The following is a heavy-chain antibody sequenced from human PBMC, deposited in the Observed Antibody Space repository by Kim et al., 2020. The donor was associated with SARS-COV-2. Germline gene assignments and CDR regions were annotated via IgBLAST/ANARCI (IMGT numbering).Heavy chain of an antibody. J-gene: IGHJ4*02. Sequence: KFQGRVNITRDRSASTAYRELSSLRSEDTAVYYCARAKKLPGIAAAGFDYWGQGTLVTVSS. V-gene: IGHV1-3*01. D-gene: IGHD6-13*01. CDR3: ARAKKLPGIAAAGFDY.